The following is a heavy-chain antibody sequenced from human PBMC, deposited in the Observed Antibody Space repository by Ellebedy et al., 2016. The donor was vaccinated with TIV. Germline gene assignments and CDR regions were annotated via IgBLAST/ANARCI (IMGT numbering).Heavy chain of an antibody. Sequence: GGSLRLXXAASGFTFSSFGMHWARQAPGKGLEWVALVSHDGNKYYAESVKGRFTVSRDNSKNTLNLQMNSLRAEDSAVYYCAKVDPRYGVAPFDSWGQGTLVIVSS. V-gene: IGHV3-30*18. CDR1: GFTFSSFG. CDR3: AKVDPRYGVAPFDS. D-gene: IGHD3-3*01. J-gene: IGHJ4*02. CDR2: VSHDGNK.